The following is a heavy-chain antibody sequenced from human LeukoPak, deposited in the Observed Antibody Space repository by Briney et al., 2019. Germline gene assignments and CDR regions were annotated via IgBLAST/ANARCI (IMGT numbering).Heavy chain of an antibody. CDR3: ARLQPGIAARVDY. J-gene: IGHJ4*02. CDR2: IYYSGST. Sequence: SETLSLTCTVSGGSISSSSYYWGWIRQPPGKGLEWIGSIYYSGSTYYNPSLKSRVTISVDTSKNQFSLKLSSVTAADTAVYYCARLQPGIAARVDYWGQRTLVTVSS. V-gene: IGHV4-39*07. D-gene: IGHD6-6*01. CDR1: GGSISSSSYY.